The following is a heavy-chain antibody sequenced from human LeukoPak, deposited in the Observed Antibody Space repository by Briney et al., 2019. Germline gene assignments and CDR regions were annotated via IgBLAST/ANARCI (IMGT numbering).Heavy chain of an antibody. V-gene: IGHV3-23*01. J-gene: IGHJ4*02. CDR3: ARDLSYFDY. CDR1: GSTFSSYA. Sequence: GGSLRLSCAASGSTFSSYAMSWVRQAPGKGLEWVSAISGSGGSTYYADSVKGRFTVSRGYSKNTLYLQMNSLRVEDTALYYCARDLSYFDYWGQGTLVTVSS. CDR2: ISGSGGST. D-gene: IGHD2/OR15-2a*01.